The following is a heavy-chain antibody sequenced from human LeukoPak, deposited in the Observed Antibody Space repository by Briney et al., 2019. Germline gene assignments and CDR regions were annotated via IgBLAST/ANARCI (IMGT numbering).Heavy chain of an antibody. CDR1: GFTFSDYY. Sequence: PGGSLRLSCAASGFTFSDYYMSWIRQAPGKGLEWVSYISSSDSTIYYADSVKGRFTISRDNAKNSLYLQMNSLRAEDTAVYYCARDYIVVVPAAMAPTLDYYYYGMDVWGQGTTVTVSS. CDR2: ISSSDSTI. D-gene: IGHD2-2*01. V-gene: IGHV3-11*01. CDR3: ARDYIVVVPAAMAPTLDYYYYGMDV. J-gene: IGHJ6*02.